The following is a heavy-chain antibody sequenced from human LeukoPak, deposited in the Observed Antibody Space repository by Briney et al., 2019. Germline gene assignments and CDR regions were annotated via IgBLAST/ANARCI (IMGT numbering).Heavy chain of an antibody. Sequence: GGSLRLSCAASGFTFSSYWMNWARQAPGKGLEWVSAIRGSGGNTHYADSVKGRFTISRDNSKNTLYLQMNSLRAEDTAVYYCAKDWDDYGDYLPLDNWGQGTLVTVSS. D-gene: IGHD4-17*01. J-gene: IGHJ4*02. CDR3: AKDWDDYGDYLPLDN. CDR2: IRGSGGNT. V-gene: IGHV3-23*01. CDR1: GFTFSSYW.